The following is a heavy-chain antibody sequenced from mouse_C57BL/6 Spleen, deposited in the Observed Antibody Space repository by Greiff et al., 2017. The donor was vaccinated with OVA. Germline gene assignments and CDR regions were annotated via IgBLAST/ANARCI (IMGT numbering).Heavy chain of an antibody. V-gene: IGHV3-6*01. J-gene: IGHJ1*03. CDR2: ISYDGSN. CDR3: ARDNYSNHWYFDV. D-gene: IGHD2-5*01. Sequence: EVKLMESGPGLVKPSQSLSLTCSVTGYSITSGYYWNWIRQFPGNKLEWMGYISYDGSNNYNPSLKNRISITRDTSKNQFFLKLNSVTTEDTATYYCARDNYSNHWYFDVWGTGTTVTVSS. CDR1: GYSITSGYY.